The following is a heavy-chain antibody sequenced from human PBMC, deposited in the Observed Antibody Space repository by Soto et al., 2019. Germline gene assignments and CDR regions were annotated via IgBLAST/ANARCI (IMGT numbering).Heavy chain of an antibody. CDR1: GYTFTSYG. J-gene: IGHJ3*02. V-gene: IGHV1-18*01. CDR3: ARPQYNWNDADAFDI. D-gene: IGHD1-20*01. CDR2: ISAYNGNT. Sequence: ASVKVSCKASGYTFTSYGISWVRQAPGQGLEWMGWISAYNGNTNYAQKLQGRVTMTTDTSTSTAYMELRSLRSDDTAVYYCARPQYNWNDADAFDIWGQGTMVTVSS.